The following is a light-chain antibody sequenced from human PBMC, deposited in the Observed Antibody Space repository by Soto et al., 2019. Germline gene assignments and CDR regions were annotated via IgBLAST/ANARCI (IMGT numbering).Light chain of an antibody. J-gene: IGLJ2*01. CDR2: EGS. Sequence: QSALTQPPSASGSPGQSVTISCTGTSSDVGGYNYVSWYQQHPGKAPKLMIYEGSKRPSGVPDRVSGSKSGNTASLTVSGLQAEDEADYYCSSYAGSNNLVFGGGTQLTVL. V-gene: IGLV2-8*01. CDR1: SSDVGGYNY. CDR3: SSYAGSNNLV.